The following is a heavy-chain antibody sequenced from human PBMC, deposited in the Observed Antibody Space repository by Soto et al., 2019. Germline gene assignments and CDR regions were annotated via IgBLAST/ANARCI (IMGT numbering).Heavy chain of an antibody. Sequence: GGALRLSCSGSGFTFSDYYMSWIRQAPGKGLEWVSYISSSSSYTNYADSVKGRFTISRDNAKNSLYLQMNSLRAEDTAVYYCARHDTEDSSSWYYWGKGTLVPVSS. CDR2: ISSSSSYT. D-gene: IGHD6-13*01. CDR1: GFTFSDYY. J-gene: IGHJ4*02. V-gene: IGHV3-11*06. CDR3: ARHDTEDSSSWYY.